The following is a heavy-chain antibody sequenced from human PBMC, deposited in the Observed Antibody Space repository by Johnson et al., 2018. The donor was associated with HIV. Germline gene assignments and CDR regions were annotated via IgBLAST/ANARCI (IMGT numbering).Heavy chain of an antibody. CDR3: ARDRGAGHAFDI. CDR2: ISYDGSNK. V-gene: IGHV3-30*14. J-gene: IGHJ3*02. D-gene: IGHD3-10*01. CDR1: GFTFSSYA. Sequence: QMLLVESGGGVVQPGRSLRLSCAASGFTFSSYAMHWVRQAPGKGLEWVAVISYDGSNKYYADSVKGRFTISRDNSKNTLYLQMNSLRAGDTAVYYCARDRGAGHAFDIWGQGTMVTVSS.